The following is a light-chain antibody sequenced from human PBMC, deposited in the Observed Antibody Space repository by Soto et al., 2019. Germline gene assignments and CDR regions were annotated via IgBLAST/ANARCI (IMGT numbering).Light chain of an antibody. CDR3: QQSGSSPPFI. Sequence: EIVLTQSPGTLSLSPGERATLSCRASQSVRNREIAWYQQIPGQAPRLLIFGTSNRATGIPDRFSGSGSGTDFTLSISRLEPEDFEVYYCQQSGSSPPFIFCPGTKVDIK. CDR2: GTS. J-gene: IGKJ3*01. CDR1: QSVRNRE. V-gene: IGKV3-20*01.